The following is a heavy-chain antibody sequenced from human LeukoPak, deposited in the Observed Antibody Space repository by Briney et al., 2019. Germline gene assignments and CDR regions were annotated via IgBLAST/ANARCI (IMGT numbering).Heavy chain of an antibody. CDR3: ARDKGKWEHWRYFDY. D-gene: IGHD1-26*01. Sequence: GASVKASCKASGYTFRSNGITWGRQAPGQGLEWMGWISAYNGDTNYAQSLQGRVTMTTETSTNTAYMELRSLRSDDTALYFCARDKGKWEHWRYFDYWGQGTLVTVSS. CDR1: GYTFRSNG. CDR2: ISAYNGDT. V-gene: IGHV1-18*01. J-gene: IGHJ4*02.